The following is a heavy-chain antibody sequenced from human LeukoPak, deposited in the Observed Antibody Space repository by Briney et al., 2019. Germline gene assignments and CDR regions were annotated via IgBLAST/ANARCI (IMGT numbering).Heavy chain of an antibody. CDR2: ISAYNVKR. V-gene: IGHV1-18*04. D-gene: IGHD2-2*01. CDR3: AILTPWFPPSSLPSSRNWFDP. Sequence: ASVKVSCNASGYTFTYNYLDWVRQAPGQGLEWMGWISAYNVKRNDAQKLQGRVTITTDTSTSTAYMELRSLRSDATAVYSCAILTPWFPPSSLPSSRNWFDPWGQGNLVTVSS. J-gene: IGHJ5*02. CDR1: GYTFTYNY.